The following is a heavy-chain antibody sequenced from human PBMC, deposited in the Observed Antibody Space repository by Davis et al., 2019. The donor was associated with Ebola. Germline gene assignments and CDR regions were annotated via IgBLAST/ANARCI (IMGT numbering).Heavy chain of an antibody. CDR3: AKVSHSSGGHYFDY. CDR2: ISGDGGST. CDR1: GFTFDDYA. V-gene: IGHV3-43*02. Sequence: PGGSLRLSCAASGFTFDDYAMHWVRQAPGKGLEWVSLISGDGGSTYYADSVKGRFTISRDNSKNSLYLQMNSLRTEDTALYYCAKVSHSSGGHYFDYWGQGTLVTVSS. J-gene: IGHJ4*02. D-gene: IGHD3-22*01.